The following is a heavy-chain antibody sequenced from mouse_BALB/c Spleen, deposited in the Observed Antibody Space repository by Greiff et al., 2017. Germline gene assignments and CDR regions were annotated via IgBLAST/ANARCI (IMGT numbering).Heavy chain of an antibody. D-gene: IGHD2-10*01. CDR1: GYSFTGYN. J-gene: IGHJ4*01. CDR3: ARFPYYGTDYAMDY. V-gene: IGHV1-18*01. CDR2: INPNNGGT. Sequence: EVQLQQSGPELEKPGASVKISCKASGYSFTGYNMNWVKQSNGKSLEWIGGINPNNGGTSYNQKFKGKATLTVDKSSSTAYMELRSLTSEDSAVYYCARFPYYGTDYAMDYWGQGTSVTVSS.